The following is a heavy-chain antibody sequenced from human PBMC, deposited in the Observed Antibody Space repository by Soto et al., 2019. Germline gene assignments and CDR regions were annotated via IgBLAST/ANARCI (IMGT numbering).Heavy chain of an antibody. D-gene: IGHD6-25*01. CDR3: ARDYGYSTGWHLAGAFDI. V-gene: IGHV1-69*06. J-gene: IGHJ3*02. CDR1: GGTFSSYA. Sequence: SVKVSCKAPGGTFSSYAISWVRQAPGKGLEWMGGLIPIFGTANYAQKFQGRVTITADKSTSTAYMELSSLRSEDTAVYYCARDYGYSTGWHLAGAFDIWVQGTMVTVSS. CDR2: LIPIFGTA.